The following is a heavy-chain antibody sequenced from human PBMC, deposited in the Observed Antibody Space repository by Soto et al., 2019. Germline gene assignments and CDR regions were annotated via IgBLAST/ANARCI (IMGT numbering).Heavy chain of an antibody. V-gene: IGHV4-4*07. J-gene: IGHJ4*02. CDR1: GGSINTFY. CDR3: AREGSYSDYNFEHGIQLWSFDF. Sequence: SETLSLTCTVSGGSINTFYWSWVRQPAGKGLEWIGRIFSSGSTSFNPSLESRVAVSVDTSKNHFSLNLSSVTAADMAVYYCAREGSYSDYNFEHGIQLWSFDFWGQGALVTVSS. D-gene: IGHD5-12*01. CDR2: IFSSGST.